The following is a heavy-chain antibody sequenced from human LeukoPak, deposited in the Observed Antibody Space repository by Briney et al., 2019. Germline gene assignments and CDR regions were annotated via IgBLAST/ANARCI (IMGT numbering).Heavy chain of an antibody. CDR2: ISYDGSNK. CDR3: ARDGHLGYSYGTCPDY. D-gene: IGHD5-18*01. Sequence: QSGGSLRLSCAASGFTFSSCSMHWVRQAPGKGLEWVAVISYDGSNKYYADSVKGRFTISRDNSKNTLYLQMNSLRAEGTAVYYCARDGHLGYSYGTCPDYWGQGTLVTVSS. J-gene: IGHJ4*02. CDR1: GFTFSSCS. V-gene: IGHV3-30-3*01.